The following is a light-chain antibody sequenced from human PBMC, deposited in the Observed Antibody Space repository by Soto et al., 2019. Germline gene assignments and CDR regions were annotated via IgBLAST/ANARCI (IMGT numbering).Light chain of an antibody. Sequence: QSVLTQPPSASGTPGQRLTISCSGSSSNNESNTVTWYQQLPGTAPKLVIYSNYDRPSGVPDRFSGSTSGTSASLVIRGLQSEDEADYYCAAWDDILNGYVFGGGTKVNVL. J-gene: IGLJ1*01. V-gene: IGLV1-44*01. CDR2: SNY. CDR1: SSNNESNT. CDR3: AAWDDILNGYV.